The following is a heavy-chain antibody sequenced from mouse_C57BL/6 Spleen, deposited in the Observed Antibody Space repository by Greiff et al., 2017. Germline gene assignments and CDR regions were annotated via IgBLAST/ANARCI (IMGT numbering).Heavy chain of an antibody. Sequence: QVQLQQSGAELVKPGASVKLSCKASGYTFTSYWMQWVKQRPGQGLEWIGEIYPSDSYTNYNQKFKGKATLTVDTSSRTAYMQLSSLTSEDSAVYYCATFAYWGQGTLVTVSA. CDR3: ATFAY. J-gene: IGHJ3*01. V-gene: IGHV1-50*01. CDR2: IYPSDSYT. CDR1: GYTFTSYW.